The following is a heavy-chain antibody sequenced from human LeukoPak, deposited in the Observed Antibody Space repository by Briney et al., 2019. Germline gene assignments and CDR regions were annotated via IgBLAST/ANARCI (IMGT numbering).Heavy chain of an antibody. Sequence: EGSLRLSCAASGFTFSSYAMSWVRQAPGKGLQWVSGISGSGGSTYYADSVRGRFTISRDNSQNTLYLQMNSLRAEDTAVYYCAKHGFGVFEGYWGQGTLVTVSS. D-gene: IGHD3-10*01. J-gene: IGHJ4*02. V-gene: IGHV3-23*01. CDR3: AKHGFGVFEGY. CDR2: ISGSGGST. CDR1: GFTFSSYA.